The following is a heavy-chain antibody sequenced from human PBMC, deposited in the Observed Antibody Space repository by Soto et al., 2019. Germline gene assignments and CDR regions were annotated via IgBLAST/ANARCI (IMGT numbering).Heavy chain of an antibody. CDR1: GFTFSSYA. Sequence: PGGSLRLSCAASGFTFSSYAMSWVRQAPGKGLEWVSAISGSGGSTYYADSVKGRFTISRDNSKNTLYLQMNSLRAEDTAVYYYAKEPYGDYGAYYYYGMDVWGQGTTVTVSS. D-gene: IGHD4-17*01. J-gene: IGHJ6*02. CDR2: ISGSGGST. V-gene: IGHV3-23*01. CDR3: AKEPYGDYGAYYYYGMDV.